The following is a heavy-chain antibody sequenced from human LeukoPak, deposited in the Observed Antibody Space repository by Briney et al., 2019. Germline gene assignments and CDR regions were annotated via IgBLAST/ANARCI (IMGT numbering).Heavy chain of an antibody. V-gene: IGHV4-34*01. CDR3: ARKAVPFYGMDV. D-gene: IGHD6-6*01. CDR1: GGSFSGYY. J-gene: IGHJ6*02. CDR2: INHSGST. Sequence: PSETLSLTCAVYGGSFSGYYWSWIRQPPGKGLEWIGEINHSGSTNYNPSLKSRVTISVDTSKNQFSLKLSSVTAADTAVYYCARKAVPFYGMDVWGQGTTVTVSS.